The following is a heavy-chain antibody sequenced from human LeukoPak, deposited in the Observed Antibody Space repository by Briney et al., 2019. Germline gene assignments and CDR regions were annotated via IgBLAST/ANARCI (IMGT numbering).Heavy chain of an antibody. V-gene: IGHV3-7*01. Sequence: GGSLRLSCAASGFTFSSYWMSWVRQAPGKGLEWVANIKQDGSETYYVDSVKGRFTISRDNARNSLYLQMNSLRAEDAAVYYCARRGEETPPYYSDYWGQGTLVTVSS. CDR3: ARRGEETPPYYSDY. CDR2: IKQDGSET. CDR1: GFTFSSYW. J-gene: IGHJ4*02.